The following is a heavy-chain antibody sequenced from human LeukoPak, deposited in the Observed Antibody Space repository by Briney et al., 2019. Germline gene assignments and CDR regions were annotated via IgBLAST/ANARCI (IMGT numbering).Heavy chain of an antibody. CDR2: IYPGDSDT. CDR3: AKSVDTAMVTLSYNWFDP. CDR1: GYSFTSYW. D-gene: IGHD5-18*01. Sequence: PGESLKISCXGSGYSFTSYWIGWVRQMPGKGLEWMGIIYPGDSDTRYSPSFQGQVTISADKSISTAYLQWSSLKASDTAMYYCAKSVDTAMVTLSYNWFDPWGQGTLVTVSS. J-gene: IGHJ5*02. V-gene: IGHV5-51*01.